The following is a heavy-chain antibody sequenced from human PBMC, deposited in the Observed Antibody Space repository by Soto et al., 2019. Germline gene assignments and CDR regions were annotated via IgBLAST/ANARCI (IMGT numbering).Heavy chain of an antibody. D-gene: IGHD6-19*01. Sequence: EASVKVSCKASGGTFSSYAISWVRQAPGQGLEWMGGIIPIFGTANYAQKFQGRVTITADESTSTAYMELSSLRSEDTAVYYCARVNVRYSSGWYVPYHAFDIWGQGTMVTVSS. V-gene: IGHV1-69*13. J-gene: IGHJ3*02. CDR3: ARVNVRYSSGWYVPYHAFDI. CDR2: IIPIFGTA. CDR1: GGTFSSYA.